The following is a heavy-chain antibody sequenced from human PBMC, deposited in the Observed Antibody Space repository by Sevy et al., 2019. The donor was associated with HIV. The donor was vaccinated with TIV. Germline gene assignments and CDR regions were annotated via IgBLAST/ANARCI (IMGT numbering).Heavy chain of an antibody. D-gene: IGHD3-3*01. CDR2: ISGSGGST. J-gene: IGHJ4*02. Sequence: GGSLRLSCAASGFTFSSYAMSWVRQAPGKVLEWVSAISGSGGSTYYADSVKGRFTISRDNSKNTLYLQMNSLKAGDTDVYYCAKLLSRKVLRFLEWSRWGPGTLVTVSS. V-gene: IGHV3-23*01. CDR1: GFTFSSYA. CDR3: AKLLSRKVLRFLEWSR.